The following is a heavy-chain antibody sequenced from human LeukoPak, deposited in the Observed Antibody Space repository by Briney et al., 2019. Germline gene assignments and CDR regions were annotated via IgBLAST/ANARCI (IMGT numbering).Heavy chain of an antibody. CDR2: ISGIGNAI. Sequence: SGGSLRLSCAASGFTFTNYALSWVRQAPGKGLEWVSAISGIGNAIFYADSVKGRFTISRDNSKNTLYLQMNSLRAEDTAVYYCAKDPVRYFDWASPDAFDIWGQGTMVTVSS. CDR3: AKDPVRYFDWASPDAFDI. CDR1: GFTFTNYA. J-gene: IGHJ3*02. V-gene: IGHV3-23*01. D-gene: IGHD3-9*01.